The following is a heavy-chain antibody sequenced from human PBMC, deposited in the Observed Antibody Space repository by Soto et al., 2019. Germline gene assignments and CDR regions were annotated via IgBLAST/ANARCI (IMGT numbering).Heavy chain of an antibody. CDR1: GGSIINGDTY. CDR3: ARDAPGVAPY. CDR2: INYRGTT. V-gene: IGHV4-31*03. Sequence: QVQLQESGPGLVKPSQTLSLTCTDSGGSIINGDTYLNWIRQHPEKGLEWMGYINYRGTTNYNPALKSRILISIDTSKNQFSLRLTSVTAADTAVYYCARDAPGVAPYWGQGTLVTVSS. J-gene: IGHJ4*02. D-gene: IGHD2-15*01.